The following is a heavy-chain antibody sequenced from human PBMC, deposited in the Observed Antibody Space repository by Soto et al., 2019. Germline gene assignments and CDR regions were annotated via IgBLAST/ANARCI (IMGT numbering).Heavy chain of an antibody. V-gene: IGHV4-31*02. J-gene: IGHJ6*02. D-gene: IGHD1-26*01. CDR1: GDSISSGGSY. CDR2: TYYIGSP. Sequence: TVSGDSISSGGSYWTWIRQHPGKGLEWIGYTYYIGSPYYNPSLQSRVTISVDTSKNQVSLKLSSVTAADTAVYYCARAGGTVAAINFYGLDVWGQGTTVTVSS. CDR3: ARAGGTVAAINFYGLDV.